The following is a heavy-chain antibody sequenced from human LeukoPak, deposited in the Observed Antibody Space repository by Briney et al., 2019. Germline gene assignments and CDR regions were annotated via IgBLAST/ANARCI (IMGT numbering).Heavy chain of an antibody. Sequence: GGSLRLSCAASGFTVSNNYMSWVRQAPGKGLEWVSISYSDSNTNYADSVKGRFTISRDTSQNTLSLQMNSLRAEDTAVYYCVRKNRDFNAAFDIWGQGAVVTVSS. V-gene: IGHV3-53*01. D-gene: IGHD1-14*01. CDR1: GFTVSNNY. CDR3: VRKNRDFNAAFDI. CDR2: SYSDSNT. J-gene: IGHJ3*02.